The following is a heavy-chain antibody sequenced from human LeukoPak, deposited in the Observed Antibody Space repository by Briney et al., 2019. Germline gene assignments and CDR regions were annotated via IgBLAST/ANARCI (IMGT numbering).Heavy chain of an antibody. J-gene: IGHJ3*02. CDR3: ARGFDGPNAFDI. CDR1: GGSISSGSYY. Sequence: PSQTLSLTCTVSGGSISSGSYYWSWIRQPPGKGLEWIGHISYSGSTNYNPSLKSRVTVSIDTSKNQVSLKLSSMTAADTAVYYCARGFDGPNAFDIWGQGTMVTVSS. V-gene: IGHV4-61*01. D-gene: IGHD3-9*01. CDR2: ISYSGST.